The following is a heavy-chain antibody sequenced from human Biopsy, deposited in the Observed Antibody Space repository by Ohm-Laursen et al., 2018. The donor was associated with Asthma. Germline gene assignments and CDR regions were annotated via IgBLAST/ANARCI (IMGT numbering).Heavy chain of an antibody. CDR1: GYSLTDLS. Sequence: SVNVSCKISGYSLTDLSMHWARQAPGQGLEWMGGHDHEEGGTVNARRFQGRVTMNEDTSTDTAYMELSSLSSDDTAVYYCASDFPKDYVRYNFQFWGQGTLVTVSS. V-gene: IGHV1-24*01. J-gene: IGHJ4*02. D-gene: IGHD4-17*01. CDR2: HDHEEGGT. CDR3: ASDFPKDYVRYNFQF.